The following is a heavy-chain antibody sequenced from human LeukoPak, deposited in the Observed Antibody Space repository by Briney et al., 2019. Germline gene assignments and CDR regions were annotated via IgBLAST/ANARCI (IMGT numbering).Heavy chain of an antibody. Sequence: ASVKVSCKASGCTFTGYYMHWVRQAPGQGLEWMGWINPNSGGTNYAQKFQGRVTMTRDTSISTACMELSRLRSDDTAVYYCARGFYCSGGSCYPIDYWGQGTLVTVSS. CDR2: INPNSGGT. CDR3: ARGFYCSGGSCYPIDY. D-gene: IGHD2-15*01. J-gene: IGHJ4*02. V-gene: IGHV1-2*02. CDR1: GCTFTGYY.